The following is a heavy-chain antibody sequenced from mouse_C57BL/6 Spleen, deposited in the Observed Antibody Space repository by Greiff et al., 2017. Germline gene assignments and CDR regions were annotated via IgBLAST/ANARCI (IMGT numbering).Heavy chain of an antibody. Sequence: EVKLQESGPELVKPGASVKMSCKASGYTFTDYNMHWVKQSHGKSLEWIGYINPNNGGTSYNQKFKGKATLTVNKSSSSAYMELRSLTSEDSAVCYGHYYGSSHWYFDVWGTGTTVTVSS. V-gene: IGHV1-22*01. CDR2: INPNNGGT. D-gene: IGHD1-1*01. CDR1: GYTFTDYN. CDR3: HYYGSSHWYFDV. J-gene: IGHJ1*03.